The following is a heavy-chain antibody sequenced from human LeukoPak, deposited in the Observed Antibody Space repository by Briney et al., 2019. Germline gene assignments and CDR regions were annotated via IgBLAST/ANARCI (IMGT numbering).Heavy chain of an antibody. Sequence: ASVKVSCKASGYTCTSYAMNWVRQAPGQGLEWMGWINTNTGNRTYAQGFTGRFVFSLDTSVSTAYLQISSLKAEDTAVYYCARDPRYCSGGSCYSNYYYYYMDVWGKGTTVTVSS. CDR3: ARDPRYCSGGSCYSNYYYYYMDV. J-gene: IGHJ6*03. D-gene: IGHD2-15*01. V-gene: IGHV7-4-1*02. CDR2: INTNTGNR. CDR1: GYTCTSYA.